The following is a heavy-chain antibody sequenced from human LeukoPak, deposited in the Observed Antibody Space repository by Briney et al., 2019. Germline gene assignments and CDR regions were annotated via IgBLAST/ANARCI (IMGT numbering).Heavy chain of an antibody. CDR3: ARQVVVVTAAYFYFEY. CDR1: GYTFTDYY. V-gene: IGHV1-2*02. CDR2: INPNSGDS. J-gene: IGHJ4*02. Sequence: EASVKVSCKASGYTFTDYYIHWVRQAPGQGLEWMGYINPNSGDSNSAQKFQGRVAMTGDTSISTAYMELSSLRSDDTAVYYRARQVVVVTAAYFYFEYWGQGTLVTVSS. D-gene: IGHD2-21*02.